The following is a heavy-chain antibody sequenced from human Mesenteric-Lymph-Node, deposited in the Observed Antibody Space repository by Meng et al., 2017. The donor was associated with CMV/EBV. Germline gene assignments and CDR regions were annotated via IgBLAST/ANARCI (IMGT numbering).Heavy chain of an antibody. CDR2: INPSGGST. D-gene: IGHD2-15*01. CDR3: ARGAIGYCSGGSCYHFDY. CDR1: SFTGYY. J-gene: IGHJ4*02. Sequence: SFTGYYINWVRQAPGQGLEWMGIINPSGGSTSYAQKFQGRVTMTRDTSTSTVYMELSSLRSEDTAVYYCARGAIGYCSGGSCYHFDYWGQGTLVTVSS. V-gene: IGHV1-46*01.